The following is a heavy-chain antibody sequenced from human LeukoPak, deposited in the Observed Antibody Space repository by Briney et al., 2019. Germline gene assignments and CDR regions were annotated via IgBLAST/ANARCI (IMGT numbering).Heavy chain of an antibody. Sequence: SETLSLTCTVSGGSVSSGGYYWGWIRQPPGKGLEWIGSNSGSTYYNPSLKSRVIISVDTSKNQFSLKLSSVTAADTAVYYCARYDSGEFDYWGRGTLVIVSS. V-gene: IGHV4-39*01. CDR3: ARYDSGEFDY. J-gene: IGHJ4*02. D-gene: IGHD3-10*01. CDR1: GGSVSSGGYY. CDR2: NSGST.